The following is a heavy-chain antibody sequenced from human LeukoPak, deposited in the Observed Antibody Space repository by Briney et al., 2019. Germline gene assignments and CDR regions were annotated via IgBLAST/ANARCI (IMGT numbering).Heavy chain of an antibody. CDR1: GGTFSSYA. V-gene: IGHV1-69*06. D-gene: IGHD2-2*01. J-gene: IGHJ4*02. Sequence: GSSVKVSCKASGGTFSSYAISWVRQAPGQGLEWMGGIIPIFGTANYAQKFQGRVTITADKSTSTAYMELSSLRSEDTAVYYCARDGCSSTSCYVDYWGQGTLVTVSS. CDR2: IIPIFGTA. CDR3: ARDGCSSTSCYVDY.